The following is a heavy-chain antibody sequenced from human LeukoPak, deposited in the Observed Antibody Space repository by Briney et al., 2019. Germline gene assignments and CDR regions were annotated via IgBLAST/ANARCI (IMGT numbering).Heavy chain of an antibody. Sequence: PSETLSLTCAVYGGSFSGYYWSWIRQPAGKGLEWIGRIYTSGSTNYNPSLKSRVTMSVDTSKNQFSLKLSSVTAADTAVYYCARDQSGSYYGSFDYWGQGTLVTVSS. D-gene: IGHD1-26*01. CDR2: IYTSGST. J-gene: IGHJ4*02. CDR3: ARDQSGSYYGSFDY. CDR1: GGSFSGYY. V-gene: IGHV4-4*07.